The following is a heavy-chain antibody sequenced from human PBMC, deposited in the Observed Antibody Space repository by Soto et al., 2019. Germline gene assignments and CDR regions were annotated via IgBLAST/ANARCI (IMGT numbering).Heavy chain of an antibody. CDR2: ISAHNGNT. V-gene: IGHV1-18*01. CDR3: ARGRYGDY. J-gene: IGHJ4*02. CDR1: GYAFTTYG. Sequence: QVHLVQSGAEVKKPGASVRVSGQVSGYAFTTYGITWVRQAPGQGLEWMGWISAHNGNTNYAQKLQGRVTVTRDTSTSTAYMELRSLRYDDTAVYYCARGRYGDYWGQGALVTVSS. D-gene: IGHD1-1*01.